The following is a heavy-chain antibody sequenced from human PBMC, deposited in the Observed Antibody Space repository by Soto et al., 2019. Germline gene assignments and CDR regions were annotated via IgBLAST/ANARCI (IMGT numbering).Heavy chain of an antibody. V-gene: IGHV3-30*18. D-gene: IGHD6-6*01. CDR1: GFSFSTYG. J-gene: IGHJ6*02. CDR2: ISNDGSNK. Sequence: PGGSLRLSCAASGFSFSTYGMHWVRHAPGKGLAWLAVISNDGSNKYYADSVKGRFTISRDNSKDTLFLQMNSLRGEDTAIYYCAKVIRADSTSSNFYYYSGMDVWGQGTTVTVSS. CDR3: AKVIRADSTSSNFYYYSGMDV.